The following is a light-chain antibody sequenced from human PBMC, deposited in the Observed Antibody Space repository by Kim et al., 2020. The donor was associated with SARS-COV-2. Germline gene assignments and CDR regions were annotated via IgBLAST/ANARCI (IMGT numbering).Light chain of an antibody. V-gene: IGLV2-11*01. CDR3: LSYAGTSTFI. CDR1: SRDVGDYNN. Sequence: GQSVTISCTGPSRDVGDYNNVSWYRQHPGKAPKLMIYDVYKRPSGVPDRFSGSKSDNTASLTISGLQADDEADYYCLSYAGTSTFIFGTGTKVTVL. CDR2: DVY. J-gene: IGLJ1*01.